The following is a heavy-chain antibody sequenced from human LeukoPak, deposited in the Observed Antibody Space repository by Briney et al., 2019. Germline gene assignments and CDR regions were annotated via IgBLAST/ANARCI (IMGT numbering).Heavy chain of an antibody. D-gene: IGHD4-11*01. CDR2: ISTYNVNT. Sequence: GASVKVSFKASGYTFTSHGITWVRQAPGQGLEWMGWISTYNVNTNYAQKLQGRVTMTTDTSTSTAYMELRSLRSDDTAVYYCARSNPAGRRLNWFDPWGQGTLVTVSS. CDR3: ARSNPAGRRLNWFDP. V-gene: IGHV1-18*04. J-gene: IGHJ5*02. CDR1: GYTFTSHG.